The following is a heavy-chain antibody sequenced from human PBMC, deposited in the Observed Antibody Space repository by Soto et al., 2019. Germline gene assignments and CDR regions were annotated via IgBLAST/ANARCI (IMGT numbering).Heavy chain of an antibody. CDR3: AREAWRYFDWSSDYFDY. CDR2: ISAYNGNT. CDR1: GYTFTSYG. V-gene: IGHV1-18*01. Sequence: VASVKVSCKASGYTFTSYGISWVRQAPGQGLEWMGWISAYNGNTNYAQKLQGRVTMTTDTSTSTAYMELRSLRSDDTAVYYCAREAWRYFDWSSDYFDYWGQGTLVTVSS. J-gene: IGHJ4*02. D-gene: IGHD3-9*01.